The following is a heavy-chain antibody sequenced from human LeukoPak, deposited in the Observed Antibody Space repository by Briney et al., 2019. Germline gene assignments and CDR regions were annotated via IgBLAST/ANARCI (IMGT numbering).Heavy chain of an antibody. V-gene: IGHV3-15*01. CDR2: IKSKTDGGTT. Sequence: PGGSLRLSCAASGFTFSNAWMSWVRQAPGKGLEWVGRIKSKTDGGTTDYAAPVKGRFTISRDDSKNTLYPQMNSLKTEDTAVYYCTTSYYYYYMDVWGKGTTVTVSS. CDR1: GFTFSNAW. J-gene: IGHJ6*03. CDR3: TTSYYYYYMDV.